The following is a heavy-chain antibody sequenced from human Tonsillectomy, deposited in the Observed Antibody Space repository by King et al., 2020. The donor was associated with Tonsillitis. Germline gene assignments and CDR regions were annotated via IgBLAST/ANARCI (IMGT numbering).Heavy chain of an antibody. CDR1: GYTFTSYY. CDR2: INPSGGST. CDR3: ARGGELLWFGEFPFDY. D-gene: IGHD3-10*01. Sequence: QLVQSGAEVKKPGASVKVSCKASGYTFTSYYMHWVRQAPGQGLEWMGIINPSGGSTSYAQKFQGRVTMTRDTSTSTVYMELSSLRSEDTAVYYCARGGELLWFGEFPFDYWGQGTLVTVSS. V-gene: IGHV1-46*03. J-gene: IGHJ4*02.